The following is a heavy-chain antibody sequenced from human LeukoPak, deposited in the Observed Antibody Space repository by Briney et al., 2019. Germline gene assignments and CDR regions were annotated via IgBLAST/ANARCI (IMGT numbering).Heavy chain of an antibody. V-gene: IGHV4-31*03. J-gene: IGHJ5*02. D-gene: IGHD6-13*01. CDR2: IYYSGST. CDR3: ARDPGSSWPNWFDP. Sequence: SETLSLTCTVSGGSISSGGYYWSWIRQHPGKGLEWIGYIYYSGSTYYNPSLKSRVIISVDTSKNQFSLKLSSVTAADTAVYYCARDPGSSWPNWFDPWGQGTLVTVSS. CDR1: GGSISSGGYY.